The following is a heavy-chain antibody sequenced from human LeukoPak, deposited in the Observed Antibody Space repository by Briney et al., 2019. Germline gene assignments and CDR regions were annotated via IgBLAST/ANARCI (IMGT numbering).Heavy chain of an antibody. J-gene: IGHJ5*02. Sequence: ASVKVSCKASGYTFTGYYMHWVRQGPGQGLEWMGRINPNSGGTNYAQKFQGGVTMTKDTSISTGYMGLSRLRSDDAAVYYCARAPLGYNWFDPWGQGTLVTVSS. V-gene: IGHV1-2*06. CDR2: INPNSGGT. CDR3: ARAPLGYNWFDP. D-gene: IGHD3-10*01. CDR1: GYTFTGYY.